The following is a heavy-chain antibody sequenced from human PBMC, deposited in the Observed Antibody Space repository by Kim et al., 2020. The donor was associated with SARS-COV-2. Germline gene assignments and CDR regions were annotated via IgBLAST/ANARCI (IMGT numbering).Heavy chain of an antibody. CDR2: INPSGGST. CDR1: GYTFTSYY. V-gene: IGHV1-46*01. D-gene: IGHD3-10*01. J-gene: IGHJ4*02. CDR3: ARGSSGTYY. Sequence: ASVKVSCKTSGYTFTSYYIHWVRQPPGQGLEWMGIINPSGGSTTYTQKFQGRVTMTRDTSTSTVYMEVSSLRSEDTAVFYFARGSSGTYYWGQGTLVTVSS.